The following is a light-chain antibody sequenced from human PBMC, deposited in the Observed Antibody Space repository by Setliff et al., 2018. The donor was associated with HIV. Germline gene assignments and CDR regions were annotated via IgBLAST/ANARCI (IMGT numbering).Light chain of an antibody. J-gene: IGLJ1*01. CDR2: DVS. Sequence: QSALAQPASVSGSPGQSITISCTGTSTDVGDYRYVSWYQQHPGKAPKLLLYDVSNRPSGVSDRFSGSKSGNTASLTISGLQAEDEADYYCSSYAGSINYVFGTGTKVTVL. CDR3: SSYAGSINYV. CDR1: STDVGDYRY. V-gene: IGLV2-14*03.